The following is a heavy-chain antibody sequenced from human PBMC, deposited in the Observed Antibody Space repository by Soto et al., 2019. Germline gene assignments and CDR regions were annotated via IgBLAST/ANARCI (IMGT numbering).Heavy chain of an antibody. V-gene: IGHV1-18*04. Sequence: AASVKVSCKASGYTFTSYGTSWVRQAPGQGLEWMGWISAYNGNTNYAQKLQGRVTMTTDTSTSTAYMELRSLRSDDTAVYYCARDESLRLGVRGDYWGQGTLVTVSS. CDR3: ARDESLRLGVRGDY. CDR1: GYTFTSYG. CDR2: ISAYNGNT. J-gene: IGHJ4*02. D-gene: IGHD3-16*01.